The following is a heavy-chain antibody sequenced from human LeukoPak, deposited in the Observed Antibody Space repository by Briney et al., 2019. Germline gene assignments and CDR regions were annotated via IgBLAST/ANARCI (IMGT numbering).Heavy chain of an antibody. J-gene: IGHJ4*02. V-gene: IGHV5-51*01. D-gene: IGHD6-6*01. Sequence: GESLKISCKGSGYSFTSYWIGWVRQMPGKGLEWMGIIYPGDSDTRYSPSFQGQVTISADKSISPAYLQWSSLKASDTAMYYCASLAQLEFPVHDYWGQGTLVTVSS. CDR3: ASLAQLEFPVHDY. CDR2: IYPGDSDT. CDR1: GYSFTSYW.